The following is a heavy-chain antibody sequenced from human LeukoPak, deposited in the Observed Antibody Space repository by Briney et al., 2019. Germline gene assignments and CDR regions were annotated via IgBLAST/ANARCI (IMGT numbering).Heavy chain of an antibody. CDR1: GYTFTGYY. Sequence: ASVKVSCKASGYTFTGYYMHWVRQAPGQGLEWMGGINPNSGGTNYAQKFQGRVTMTRDTSISTAYMELSRLRSDDTAVYYCARPQLVASSGWIYFDYWGQGTLVTVSS. CDR2: INPNSGGT. J-gene: IGHJ4*02. V-gene: IGHV1-2*02. CDR3: ARPQLVASSGWIYFDY. D-gene: IGHD6-19*01.